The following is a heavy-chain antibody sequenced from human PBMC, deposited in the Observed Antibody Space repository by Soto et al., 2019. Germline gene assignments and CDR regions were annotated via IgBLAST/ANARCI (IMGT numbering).Heavy chain of an antibody. D-gene: IGHD6-13*01. CDR1: GGSISSNSYY. J-gene: IGHJ4*02. Sequence: PSETLSLTCTVSGGSISSNSYYWGWIRQPPGKGLEWIASIYYSGSPYYNPSLKSRVTISVDTSKNQFSLKLISVTAADTALYYCVRDAGIAGRPATFSYWGQGTLVTVSS. CDR3: VRDAGIAGRPATFSY. V-gene: IGHV4-39*02. CDR2: IYYSGSP.